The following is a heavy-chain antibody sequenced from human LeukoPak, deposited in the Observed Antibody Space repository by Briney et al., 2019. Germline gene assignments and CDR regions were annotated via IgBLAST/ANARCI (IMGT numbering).Heavy chain of an antibody. CDR2: IKKDGSEK. D-gene: IGHD7-27*01. CDR1: GFTLSNYW. V-gene: IGHV3-7*03. Sequence: GGSLRLSCAAAGFTLSNYWMSWVRQAPGKGLEWVANIKKDGSEKYYVDSVKGRFTISRDNAKNSLYLQMNSLKTEDTAVYYCTRASEKLGMYAFDIWGQGTMVTVSS. CDR3: TRASEKLGMYAFDI. J-gene: IGHJ3*02.